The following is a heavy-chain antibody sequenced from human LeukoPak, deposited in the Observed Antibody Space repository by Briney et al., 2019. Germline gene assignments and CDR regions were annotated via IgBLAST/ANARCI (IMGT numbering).Heavy chain of an antibody. CDR2: INPNSGGT. J-gene: IGHJ4*02. D-gene: IGHD1-26*01. V-gene: IGHV1-2*02. CDR1: GYTFTGYY. Sequence: ASVKVSCKASGYTFTGYYMHWVRQAPGQGLEWMGWINPNSGGTNYAQKFQGRVTMTRDTSISTAYMELSRLRSEDTAVYYCARGHSGSYLTDYWGQGTLVTVSS. CDR3: ARGHSGSYLTDY.